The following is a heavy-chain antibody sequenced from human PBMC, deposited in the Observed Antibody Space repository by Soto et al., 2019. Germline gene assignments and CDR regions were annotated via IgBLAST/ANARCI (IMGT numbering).Heavy chain of an antibody. J-gene: IGHJ5*02. V-gene: IGHV1-2*02. CDR1: GYTFTAYY. CDR2: VNPKGGDT. CDR3: ATGTNGTTGWFHP. D-gene: IGHD1-1*01. Sequence: ASVKVSCKTSGYTFTAYYLHWVRQVAGQGLEWMGWVNPKGGDTNYAQKFQGRLSMTRDTSLSSAHMQLSRLTSDDTAVYYCATGTNGTTGWFHPWGQGTQVTVSS.